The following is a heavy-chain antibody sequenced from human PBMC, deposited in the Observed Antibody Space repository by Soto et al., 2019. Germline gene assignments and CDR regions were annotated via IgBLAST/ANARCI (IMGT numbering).Heavy chain of an antibody. V-gene: IGHV4-34*01. CDR3: ARSQRVLRFTGGDWFDP. J-gene: IGHJ5*02. CDR2: INHSGST. Sequence: QVQLQQWGAGLLKPSETLSLTCAVYGGSFSGYYWSWIRQPPGKGLEWIGEINHSGSTNYNPSLKRRVTTSVKKSKNQFSLKLSSVTAADTAVYYCARSQRVLRFTGGDWFDPWGQGTLVTVSS. CDR1: GGSFSGYY. D-gene: IGHD3-3*01.